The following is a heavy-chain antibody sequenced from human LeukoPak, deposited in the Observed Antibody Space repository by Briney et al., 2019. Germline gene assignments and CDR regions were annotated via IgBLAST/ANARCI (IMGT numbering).Heavy chain of an antibody. CDR3: ARVRGSYDKIPDNWFDP. V-gene: IGHV1-2*02. CDR1: GYTFTSYY. J-gene: IGHJ5*02. CDR2: INPNSGGT. D-gene: IGHD1-26*01. Sequence: GASVKVSCKASGYTFTSYYMHWVRQAPGQGLEWMGWINPNSGGTNYAQKFQGRVTMTRDTSISTAYMELSRLRSDDTAVYYCARVRGSYDKIPDNWFDPWGQGTLVTVPS.